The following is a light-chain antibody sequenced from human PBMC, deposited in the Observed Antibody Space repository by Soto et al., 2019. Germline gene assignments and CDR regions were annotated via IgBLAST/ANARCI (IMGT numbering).Light chain of an antibody. CDR3: SSYTSSSTSFDV. V-gene: IGLV2-14*01. J-gene: IGLJ1*01. CDR2: DVS. CDR1: SSDVGGYNY. Sequence: QSALTQPASVSGSPGQSITISCTGTSSDVGGYNYVSWYQQHPGKAPKLMIYDVSNRPSGVSNRFSGSKSGNTASLTISGLQAEDEADYYCSSYTSSSTSFDVFGTGTKVTVL.